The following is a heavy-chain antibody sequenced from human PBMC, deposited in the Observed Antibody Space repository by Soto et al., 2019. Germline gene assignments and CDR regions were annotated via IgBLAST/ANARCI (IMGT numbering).Heavy chain of an antibody. D-gene: IGHD1-1*01. J-gene: IGHJ3*01. CDR1: GLTVSGKKY. CDR3: ASWHEREHAYDV. CDR2: LYDVDGS. V-gene: IGHV3-53*01. Sequence: GGSLRLSCAAFGLTVSGKKYVAWVRQAPGKGLEWVSALYDVDGSFYADSVKGRFTTSSDSSKTTVYLQMNGLRPDDTAVYYCASWHEREHAYDVWGQGTTVTV.